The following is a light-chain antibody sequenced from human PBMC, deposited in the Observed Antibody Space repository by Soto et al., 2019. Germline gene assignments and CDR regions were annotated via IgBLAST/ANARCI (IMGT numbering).Light chain of an antibody. V-gene: IGKV1-5*01. CDR3: QQYNGYST. Sequence: DIQMTQSPSSLSASVGDRVTITCRASQSISSYLNWYQQKPGKAPNLLIYDASSLESGVPSRFSGSGSGTEFTLTISSLQPDDFATYYCQQYNGYSTFGQGTKVDIK. J-gene: IGKJ1*01. CDR1: QSISSY. CDR2: DAS.